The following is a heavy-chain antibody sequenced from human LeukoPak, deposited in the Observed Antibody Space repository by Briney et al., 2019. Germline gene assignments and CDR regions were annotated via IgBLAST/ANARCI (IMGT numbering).Heavy chain of an antibody. CDR1: GGSISSYY. CDR3: ARLGYGNGRVNWFDP. J-gene: IGHJ5*02. V-gene: IGHV4-59*08. D-gene: IGHD5-18*01. Sequence: SETLSLTCTVSGGSISSYYWSWIRQPPGKGLEWIGYIYYSGSTNYNPSLKSRVTISVDTSKNQFSLKLSSVTAADTAVYYCARLGYGNGRVNWFDPWGQGNLVTVSS. CDR2: IYYSGST.